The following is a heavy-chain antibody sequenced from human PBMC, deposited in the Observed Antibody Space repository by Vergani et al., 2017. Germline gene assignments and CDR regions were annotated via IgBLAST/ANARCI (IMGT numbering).Heavy chain of an antibody. D-gene: IGHD3-10*01. V-gene: IGHV5-51*01. CDR2: IYPGDSEV. CDR1: GYTFHTNW. Sequence: EVQLVQSGAEVKRPGESLKISCQTSGYTFHTNWIGWVRQRPGRGLEWMGIIYPGDSEVKSNPTFRGQVIFSVDTSVNPAYLQWRSLQASDTATYFCASGGHGSENGGALQLWGQGTNITVSS. J-gene: IGHJ3*01. CDR3: ASGGHGSENGGALQL.